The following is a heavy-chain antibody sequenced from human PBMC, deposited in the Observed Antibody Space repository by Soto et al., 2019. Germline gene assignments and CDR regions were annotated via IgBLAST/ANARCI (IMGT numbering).Heavy chain of an antibody. CDR2: AYYRSKWYN. J-gene: IGHJ4*02. V-gene: IGHV6-1*01. Sequence: SQTLSLTCAISGDSVSSNSAAWNWIRQSPSRGLEWLGRAYYRSKWYNDYAVSVKSRITINPDTSKNQFSLQLNSVTPVDTAVYYCARVPGNFWSGYYKGFDYWGQGTLVTVSS. D-gene: IGHD3-3*01. CDR1: GDSVSSNSAA. CDR3: ARVPGNFWSGYYKGFDY.